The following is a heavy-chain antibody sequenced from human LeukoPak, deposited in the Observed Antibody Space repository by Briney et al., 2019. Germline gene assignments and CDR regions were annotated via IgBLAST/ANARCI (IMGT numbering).Heavy chain of an antibody. V-gene: IGHV3-30*04. CDR2: ISYDGSNK. Sequence: GGSLRLSCAASGFTFSSYAMHWVRQAPGKGLEWVAVISYDGSNKYYADSVKGRFTISRDNSKNTLYLQMNSLRAEDTAVYYCAREYPFTYYMDVWGKGTTVTVSS. CDR3: AREYPFTYYMDV. J-gene: IGHJ6*03. D-gene: IGHD2-2*01. CDR1: GFTFSSYA.